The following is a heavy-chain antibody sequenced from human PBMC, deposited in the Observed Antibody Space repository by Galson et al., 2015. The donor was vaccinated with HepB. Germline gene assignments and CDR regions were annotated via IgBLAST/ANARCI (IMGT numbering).Heavy chain of an antibody. D-gene: IGHD4-17*01. J-gene: IGHJ4*02. CDR1: GYIFTSYT. CDR3: ARAQRYDYGDSYFDY. V-gene: IGHV1-3*01. Sequence: SVKVSCKASGYIFTSYTIHWVRQAPGQRLEWMGWVNAGNGSSKYSQKFQGRVTITRDTSASTAYMYLTSLRSEDTAVYYCARAQRYDYGDSYFDYWGQVTLVTVSS. CDR2: VNAGNGSS.